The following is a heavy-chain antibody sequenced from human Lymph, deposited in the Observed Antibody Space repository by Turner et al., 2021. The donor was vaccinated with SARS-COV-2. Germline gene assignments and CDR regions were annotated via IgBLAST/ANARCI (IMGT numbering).Heavy chain of an antibody. Sequence: EVQLVESGGGLVKPGGSLRLSCAASGLTFSSYSMNWVRQAPGKGLEWVSSISSRSSYIYNADSVKGRFTISRENAKNSLYLQMNSLRAEDTAVYYCARDYYDFWSGYNSYYYGMDVWGQGTTVTFSS. D-gene: IGHD3-3*01. CDR3: ARDYYDFWSGYNSYYYGMDV. J-gene: IGHJ6*02. CDR1: GLTFSSYS. CDR2: ISSRSSYI. V-gene: IGHV3-21*01.